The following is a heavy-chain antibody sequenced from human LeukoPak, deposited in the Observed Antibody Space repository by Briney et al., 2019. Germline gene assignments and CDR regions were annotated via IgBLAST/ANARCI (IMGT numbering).Heavy chain of an antibody. CDR3: AREGYSYGYTFDY. CDR1: GFTFSSYS. CDR2: ISSSSSYI. Sequence: GGSLRLSCAASGFTFSSYSVNWVRQAPGKGLEWVSSISSSSSYIYYADSVKGRFTISRDNAKNSLYLQMNSLRAEDTAVYYCAREGYSYGYTFDYWGQGTLVTVSS. D-gene: IGHD5-18*01. V-gene: IGHV3-21*01. J-gene: IGHJ4*02.